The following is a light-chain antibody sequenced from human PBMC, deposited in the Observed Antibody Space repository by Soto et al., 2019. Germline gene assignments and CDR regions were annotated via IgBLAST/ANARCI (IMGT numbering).Light chain of an antibody. CDR1: QDISNY. CDR3: QQYDGFPLT. J-gene: IGKJ3*01. Sequence: DIQMTQSPSSLSASVGDRVTITCQASQDISNYLNWYQQKPGKAPRLLISAASTLEPGVPSRFTGGGSGTHFTFTISSVQPEDTAIYYCQQYDGFPLTFGPGTTVGIK. V-gene: IGKV1-33*01. CDR2: AAS.